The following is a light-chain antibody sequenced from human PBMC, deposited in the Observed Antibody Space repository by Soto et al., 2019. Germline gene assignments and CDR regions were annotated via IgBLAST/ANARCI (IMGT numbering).Light chain of an antibody. CDR2: DAS. Sequence: DIQMTQSPSTLSASVGDRVTITCRASQNINMWLAWYQQKPGKAPKLLIYDASSLQSGVPSRFGGSGSGTEFTLTRTSLLPDECATCDCLHYSLYSPLTVGEGTNV. J-gene: IGKJ1*01. CDR3: LHYSLYSPLT. V-gene: IGKV1-5*01. CDR1: QNINMW.